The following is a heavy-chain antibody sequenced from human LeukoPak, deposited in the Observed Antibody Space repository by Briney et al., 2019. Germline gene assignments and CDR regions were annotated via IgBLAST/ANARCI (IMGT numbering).Heavy chain of an antibody. CDR2: INRGDGST. Sequence: GGSLRLSCGVSGFTFSMYAMNWVRQAPGKGLEWVSGINRGDGSTYYADSVKGRFTISRDNSKNTLYLQMNSFRGEDTAVYYCAKGASSVAVAGTSYFDSWGQGTLVTVSS. CDR1: GFTFSMYA. CDR3: AKGASSVAVAGTSYFDS. J-gene: IGHJ4*02. V-gene: IGHV3-23*01. D-gene: IGHD6-19*01.